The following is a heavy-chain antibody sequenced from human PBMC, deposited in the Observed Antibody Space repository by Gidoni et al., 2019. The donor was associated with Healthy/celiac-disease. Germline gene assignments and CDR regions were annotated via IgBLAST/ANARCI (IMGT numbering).Heavy chain of an antibody. CDR1: GGSISSSSYY. J-gene: IGHJ1*01. CDR2: IYYRVST. Sequence: QLQLQESGPGLVKPSETLSLTCTVSGGSISSSSYYWGWLRQPPGKGLEWIGSIYYRVSTYYNPSLKSRVTISVDTSKNQFSLKLSSVTAADTAVYYCAGSSGYRRPNFQHWGQGTLVTVSS. CDR3: AGSSGYRRPNFQH. V-gene: IGHV4-39*01. D-gene: IGHD6-19*01.